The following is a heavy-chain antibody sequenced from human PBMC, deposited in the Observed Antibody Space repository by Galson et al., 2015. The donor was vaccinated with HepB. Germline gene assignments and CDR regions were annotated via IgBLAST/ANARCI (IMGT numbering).Heavy chain of an antibody. CDR1: GFTVSSKY. D-gene: IGHD2-2*01. CDR2: FYRSGST. CDR3: AMNIVVVPAATDC. Sequence: SLRLSCAASGFTVSSKYMSWVRQAPGKGLEWVSLFYRSGSTYYADSVKGRFTISRDNSKNTLYLRMNSLRAEDTAVYYCAMNIVVVPAATDCWGQGTLVTVSS. J-gene: IGHJ4*02. V-gene: IGHV3-66*01.